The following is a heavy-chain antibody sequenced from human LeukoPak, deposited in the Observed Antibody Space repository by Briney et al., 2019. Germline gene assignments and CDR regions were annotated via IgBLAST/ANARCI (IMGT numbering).Heavy chain of an antibody. D-gene: IGHD4-23*01. V-gene: IGHV1-2*02. CDR3: ARAFDATVVTPHFDY. J-gene: IGHJ4*02. CDR2: INPNSGGT. CDR1: GDTFTGYY. Sequence: GASVKVSCKASGDTFTGYYMHWVRQAPGQGLEWMGWINPNSGGTNYAQKFQGRVTMTRDTSISTAYMELSRLRSDDTAVYYCARAFDATVVTPHFDYWGQGTLVTVSS.